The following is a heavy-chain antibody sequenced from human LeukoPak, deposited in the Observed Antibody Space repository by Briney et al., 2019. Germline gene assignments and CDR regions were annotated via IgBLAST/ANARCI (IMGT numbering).Heavy chain of an antibody. J-gene: IGHJ4*02. CDR1: GFIFDEYA. V-gene: IGHV3-7*01. D-gene: IGHD2-21*02. CDR3: AKDPRARGGDCSFDY. CDR2: IKQDGSEK. Sequence: GGSLRLSCAGSGFIFDEYAMHWVRQAPGKGLEWVANIKQDGSEKWYVDSVKGRFTISRDNSKNTLYLQMNSLRAEDTAVYYCAKDPRARGGDCSFDYWGQGTLVTVSS.